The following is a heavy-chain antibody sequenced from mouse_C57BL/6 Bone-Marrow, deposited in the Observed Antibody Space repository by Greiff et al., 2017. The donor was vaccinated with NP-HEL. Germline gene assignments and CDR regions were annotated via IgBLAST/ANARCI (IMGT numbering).Heavy chain of an antibody. CDR3: ALTFRALDY. CDR2: IYPSDSET. D-gene: IGHD3-1*01. J-gene: IGHJ2*01. CDR1: GYTFTSYW. Sequence: VLLKQPGAELVRPGSSVKLSCKASGYTFTSYWMDWVKQRPGQGLEWIGNIYPSDSETHYNQKFKDKATLTVDKSSSTAYMQLSSLTSEDSAVYYCALTFRALDYWGQGTTLTVSS. V-gene: IGHV1-61*01.